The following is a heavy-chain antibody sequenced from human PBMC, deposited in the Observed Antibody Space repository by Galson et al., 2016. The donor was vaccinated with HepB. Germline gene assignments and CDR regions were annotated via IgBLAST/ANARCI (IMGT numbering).Heavy chain of an antibody. CDR1: GGSIGRSY. Sequence: SETLSLTCSVSGGSIGRSYRSWIRQPPGKGLEWIGYTSYSAGSDNNPSLKSRVTISVDTSKDQLSLTLNSLTATDTAVYYCAGYDNSNFLAYWGQGILVTVSS. V-gene: IGHV4-59*03. D-gene: IGHD4-11*01. J-gene: IGHJ4*02. CDR3: AGYDNSNFLAY. CDR2: TSYSAGS.